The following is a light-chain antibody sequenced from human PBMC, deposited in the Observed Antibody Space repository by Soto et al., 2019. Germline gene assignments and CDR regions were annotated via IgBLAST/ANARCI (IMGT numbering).Light chain of an antibody. CDR1: SSNIGSNT. J-gene: IGLJ2*01. CDR2: TSN. Sequence: QSVLTQPPSASGTPGQRVTISCSGSSSNIGSNTANWYQQLPGTAPKLLIHTSNQRPSGVPDRFSGSKSGTSASLAISGLQSEDEADYYCAAWDDSLNGVLFGGGTKLTVL. V-gene: IGLV1-44*01. CDR3: AAWDDSLNGVL.